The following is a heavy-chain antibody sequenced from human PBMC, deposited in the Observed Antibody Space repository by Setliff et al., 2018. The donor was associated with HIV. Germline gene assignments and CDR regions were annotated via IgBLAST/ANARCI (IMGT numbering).Heavy chain of an antibody. D-gene: IGHD3-16*01. V-gene: IGHV3-48*04. CDR2: ISSSSSTI. CDR1: GHIFSSYW. CDR3: ARGGGFYYYMDV. Sequence: GGSLRLSCAASGHIFSSYWMSWVRQAPGKGLEWVSYISSSSSTIYYADSRKGRFTISRDNARNSLYLQIKSLKAEDTAVYYCARGGGFYYYMDVWGKGTTVTVSS. J-gene: IGHJ6*03.